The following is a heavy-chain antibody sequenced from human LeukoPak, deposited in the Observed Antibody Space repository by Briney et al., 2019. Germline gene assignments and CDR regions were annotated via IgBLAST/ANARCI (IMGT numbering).Heavy chain of an antibody. D-gene: IGHD6-19*01. CDR1: GGSISIYY. V-gene: IGHV4-59*08. J-gene: IGHJ4*02. CDR2: IYNSGST. Sequence: SETLSLTCTVSGGSISIYYWSWLRQPPGKGLEWIGYIYNSGSTIYNPSLRSRVTISVDTSKNQFSLKLSSVTAADTAVYYCARFVVGQWLINYWGQGALVTVSS. CDR3: ARFVVGQWLINY.